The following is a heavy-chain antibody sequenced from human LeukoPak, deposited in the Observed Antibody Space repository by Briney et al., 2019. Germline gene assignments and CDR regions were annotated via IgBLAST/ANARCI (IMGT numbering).Heavy chain of an antibody. CDR2: ISNDGSNK. CDR1: GFTFSTYG. CDR3: AKDAGHCSGGSCYRQDY. J-gene: IGHJ4*02. Sequence: GGSLRLSCAASGFTFSTYGMHWVRQAPGKGPEWVAAISNDGSNKYHAESVRGRITISRDNSKNTLYLQMNSLRAEDTAVYYCAKDAGHCSGGSCYRQDYWGQGTLVTVSS. D-gene: IGHD2-15*01. V-gene: IGHV3-30*18.